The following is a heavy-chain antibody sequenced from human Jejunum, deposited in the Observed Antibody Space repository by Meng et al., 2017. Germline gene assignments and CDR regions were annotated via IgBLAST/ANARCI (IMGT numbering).Heavy chain of an antibody. CDR1: SGSINKTNYN. V-gene: IGHV4-39*07. Sequence: SETLSLTCIVSSGSINKTNYNWGWIRQSSGKGLEWIASVSYSGSTQFNPSLQSRVTISEDTSKNQFSLKLSSVTAADTALYYCARDSHNSAWFKYWGQGRLVTVSS. CDR3: ARDSHNSAWFKY. J-gene: IGHJ4*02. CDR2: VSYSGST. D-gene: IGHD6-13*01.